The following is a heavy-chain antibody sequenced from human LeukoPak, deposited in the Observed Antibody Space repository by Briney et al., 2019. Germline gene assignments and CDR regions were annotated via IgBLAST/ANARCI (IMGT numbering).Heavy chain of an antibody. Sequence: PGGSLRLSCAASGFPFRIYAMHWVRQAPGKGLEYVSAMSSDGGNIYYANSVKGRFTISRDNSKNMLYLQMASLRSEDMAVYYCARVGRDTRGYYGWFDYWGQGTPVTVSS. CDR3: ARVGRDTRGYYGWFDY. D-gene: IGHD3-22*01. CDR2: MSSDGGNI. J-gene: IGHJ4*02. V-gene: IGHV3-64*01. CDR1: GFPFRIYA.